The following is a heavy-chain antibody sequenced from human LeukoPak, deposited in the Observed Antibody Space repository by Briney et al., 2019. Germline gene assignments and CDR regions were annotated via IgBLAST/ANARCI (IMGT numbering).Heavy chain of an antibody. CDR1: GGTFSSYA. CDR3: ASQNSSGWYPAIYYYYMDV. V-gene: IGHV1-69*06. CDR2: IIPIFGTA. J-gene: IGHJ6*03. D-gene: IGHD6-19*01. Sequence: SVKVSCKASGGTFSSYAISWVRQAPGQGLEWMGGIIPIFGTANYAQKFQGRVTITADKSTSTAYMELSSLRSEDTAVYYCASQNSSGWYPAIYYYYMDVWGKGTTVTVSS.